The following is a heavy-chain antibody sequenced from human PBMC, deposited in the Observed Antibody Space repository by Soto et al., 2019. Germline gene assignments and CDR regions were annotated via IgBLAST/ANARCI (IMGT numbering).Heavy chain of an antibody. CDR1: GYTFTSYG. Sequence: ASVKVSCKASGYTFTSYGISWVRQAPGQGLEWMGWISAYNGNTNYAQKLQGRVTMTTDTSTSTAYMELRSLRSDDTAVYYCARDLDSSGWYRSIDYWGQGTLVTVSS. CDR2: ISAYNGNT. D-gene: IGHD6-19*01. V-gene: IGHV1-18*04. J-gene: IGHJ4*02. CDR3: ARDLDSSGWYRSIDY.